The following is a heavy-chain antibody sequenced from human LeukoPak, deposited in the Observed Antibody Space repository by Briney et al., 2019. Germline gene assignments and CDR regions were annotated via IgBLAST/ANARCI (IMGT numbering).Heavy chain of an antibody. CDR2: INPSGGNT. J-gene: IGHJ2*01. V-gene: IGHV1-46*01. CDR1: GYTFTSYY. Sequence: GASVKVSCKASGYTFTSYYMHWVRQAPGQGLEWMGIINPSGGNTNYAQKFQERVTITGDISTSTAYMELSSLTSEDTAVYYCAAGRTYSSSWSKHWYFDLWGLGTLVTVSS. D-gene: IGHD6-13*01. CDR3: AAGRTYSSSWSKHWYFDL.